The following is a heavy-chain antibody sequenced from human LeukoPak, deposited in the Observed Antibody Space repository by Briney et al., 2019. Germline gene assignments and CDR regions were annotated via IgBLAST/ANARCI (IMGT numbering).Heavy chain of an antibody. J-gene: IGHJ4*02. V-gene: IGHV3-48*04. CDR1: GFTFSSYR. D-gene: IGHD6-13*01. CDR3: ASSIVADGTSPFDY. CDR2: ISSSSGTI. Sequence: GGSLRLSCAVSGFTFSSYRMNWVRQAPGKGLEWVSYISSSSGTIYYADSVRGRFTISRDNAKNSLYLQMNSLRAEDTAVYYCASSIVADGTSPFDYWGQGTLVTVSS.